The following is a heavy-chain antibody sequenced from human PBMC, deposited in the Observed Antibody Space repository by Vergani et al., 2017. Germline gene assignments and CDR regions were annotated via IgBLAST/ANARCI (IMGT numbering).Heavy chain of an antibody. Sequence: QLQLQESGPGLVKPSQTLSLTCTVSGGSISSDSYPWSWIRQPAGKGLEWIGRIYTSGSTNYNPSLKSRVTISVDTSKNQFSLKLSSVTAADTAVYYCARGFDFGAGSYSGLVYWGQGTLVTVSS. V-gene: IGHV4-61*02. CDR3: ARGFDFGAGSYSGLVY. J-gene: IGHJ4*02. D-gene: IGHD3-10*01. CDR1: GGSISSDSYP. CDR2: IYTSGST.